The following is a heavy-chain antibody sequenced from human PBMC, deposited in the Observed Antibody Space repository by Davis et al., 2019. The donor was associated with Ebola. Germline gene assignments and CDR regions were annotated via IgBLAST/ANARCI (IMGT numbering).Heavy chain of an antibody. J-gene: IGHJ4*02. Sequence: SETLSLTCAVYGGSFSGYSWSWIRQPPGKGLEWIGEINHSGSTNYNPSLKSRVTISVDTSKNQFSLKVSSVTAADTALFYCARTTGSKSLYLDYWGRGTPVTVSS. D-gene: IGHD3-10*01. CDR2: INHSGST. V-gene: IGHV4-34*01. CDR3: ARTTGSKSLYLDY. CDR1: GGSFSGYS.